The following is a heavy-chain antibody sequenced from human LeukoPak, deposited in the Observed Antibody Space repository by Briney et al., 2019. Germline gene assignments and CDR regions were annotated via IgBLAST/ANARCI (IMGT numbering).Heavy chain of an antibody. Sequence: PGGSLRLSCAASGSTFSSYAMHWVRQAPGKGLEYVSAISSNGGSTYYANSVKGRFTISRDNSKNTLYLQMGSLRAEDMAVYYCARAPPGYCSSTSCYGYYYYGMDVWGQGTTVTVSS. CDR3: ARAPPGYCSSTSCYGYYYYGMDV. J-gene: IGHJ6*02. D-gene: IGHD2-2*01. CDR2: ISSNGGST. CDR1: GSTFSSYA. V-gene: IGHV3-64*01.